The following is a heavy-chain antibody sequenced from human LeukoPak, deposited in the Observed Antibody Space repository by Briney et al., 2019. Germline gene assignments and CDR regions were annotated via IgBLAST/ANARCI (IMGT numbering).Heavy chain of an antibody. J-gene: IGHJ6*02. Sequence: ASVKVSCKASGGTFSSYAISWVRQAPGQGLEWMGGIIPIFCTANYAQKFQGRVTITADESTSPAYMELSSLRSEDTAVYYCARETRTFSIVVVPAAMWPYYYYGMDVWGQGTTVTVSS. D-gene: IGHD2-2*01. CDR3: ARETRTFSIVVVPAAMWPYYYYGMDV. CDR1: GGTFSSYA. V-gene: IGHV1-69*01. CDR2: IIPIFCTA.